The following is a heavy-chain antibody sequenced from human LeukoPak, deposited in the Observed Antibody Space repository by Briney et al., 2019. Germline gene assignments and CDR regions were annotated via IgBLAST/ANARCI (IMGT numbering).Heavy chain of an antibody. CDR2: ISGSGGST. J-gene: IGHJ4*02. D-gene: IGHD6-19*01. CDR3: AISYSSGYRPDY. V-gene: IGHV3-23*01. CDR1: GFTFSSFG. Sequence: GGSLRLSCAASGFTFSSFGMSWVRQAPGKGLEGVSAISGSGGSTYYADSVKGRFTISRDNSKNTLYLQLTSLRAEDTAVYSCAISYSSGYRPDYWGQGTLVTVSS.